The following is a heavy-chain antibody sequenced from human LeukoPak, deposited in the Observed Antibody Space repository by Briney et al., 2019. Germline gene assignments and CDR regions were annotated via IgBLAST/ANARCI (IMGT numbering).Heavy chain of an antibody. Sequence: SETLSLTCTVSGGSISSYYWSWIRQPAGKGLEWIGRIYTSGSTNYNPSLKSRVTMSVDTSKNQFSLKLSSVTAADTAVYYCARALPGYSYGSYYFGYWGQGTLVTVSS. V-gene: IGHV4-4*07. CDR3: ARALPGYSYGSYYFGY. CDR1: GGSISSYY. J-gene: IGHJ4*02. D-gene: IGHD5-18*01. CDR2: IYTSGST.